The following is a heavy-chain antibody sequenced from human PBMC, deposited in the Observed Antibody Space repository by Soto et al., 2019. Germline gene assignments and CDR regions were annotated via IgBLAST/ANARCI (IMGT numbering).Heavy chain of an antibody. CDR2: IYSGGST. CDR1: GVPVSSNY. Sequence: GGSPRLSCAASGVPVSSNYMSWVRQAPGKGLEWVSVIYSGGSTYYADSVKGQVTISADKSISTAYLQWNTLEASDTAMYYCVRPTQAYCSGSSCYDRFFDYWGPGTLVTVSS. D-gene: IGHD2-2*01. J-gene: IGHJ4*02. V-gene: IGHV3-53*01. CDR3: VRPTQAYCSGSSCYDRFFDY.